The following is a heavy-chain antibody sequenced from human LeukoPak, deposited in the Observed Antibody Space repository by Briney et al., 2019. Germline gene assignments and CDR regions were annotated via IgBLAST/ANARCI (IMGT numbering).Heavy chain of an antibody. CDR3: AKDRGYSGYVRYYGMDV. CDR1: GFTFSSYA. V-gene: IGHV3-23*01. D-gene: IGHD5-12*01. CDR2: ISGSGGST. J-gene: IGHJ6*02. Sequence: GGSLRISCAASGFTFSSYAMSWVRQAPGKGLEWVSAISGSGGSTYYADSVKGRFTISRDNSKNTLYLQMNSLRAEDTAVYYCAKDRGYSGYVRYYGMDVWGQGTTVTVSS.